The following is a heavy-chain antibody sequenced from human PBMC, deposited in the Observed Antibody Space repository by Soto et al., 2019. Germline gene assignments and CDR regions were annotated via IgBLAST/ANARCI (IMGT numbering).Heavy chain of an antibody. D-gene: IGHD3-9*01. CDR1: GGSISSSNW. CDR3: ARHGRYDILTGYYQYNWFDP. V-gene: IGHV4-39*01. Sequence: NPSETLSLTCAVSGGSISSSNWWSWIRQPPGKGLEWIGSIYYSGSTYYNPSLKSRVTISVDTSKNHSALKLSSVTAADTAVYYCARHGRYDILTGYYQYNWFDPWGQGTLVTVSS. J-gene: IGHJ5*02. CDR2: IYYSGST.